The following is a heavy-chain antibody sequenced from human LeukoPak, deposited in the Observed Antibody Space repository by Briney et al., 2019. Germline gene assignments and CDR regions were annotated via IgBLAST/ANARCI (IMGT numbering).Heavy chain of an antibody. Sequence: PSETLSLTCAVYGGSFSGYYWTWIRQPPGKGLEWIGEINHSGNTNYNPSLKSRVTISVDTSKNQFSLKLTSVTAADTAVYYCARHYYGSGISMVDYWGQGTLVTVSS. V-gene: IGHV4-34*01. CDR1: GGSFSGYY. CDR3: ARHYYGSGISMVDY. CDR2: INHSGNT. D-gene: IGHD3-10*01. J-gene: IGHJ4*02.